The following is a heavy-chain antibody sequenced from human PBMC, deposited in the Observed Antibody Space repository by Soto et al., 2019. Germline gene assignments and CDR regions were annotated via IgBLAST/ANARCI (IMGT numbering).Heavy chain of an antibody. V-gene: IGHV3-13*01. CDR1: GFTFSSYD. Sequence: EVQLVESGGGLVQPGGSLRLSCAASGFTFSSYDMHWVRQVAGKGLEWVSAIGVAGDTYYPDPVKGRFTISRENAKNSVYLQMNSLRAEDTAVYYCASGGWGSSWYEGGSRIDYWGQGTLVTVSS. CDR3: ASGGWGSSWYEGGSRIDY. CDR2: IGVAGDT. D-gene: IGHD6-13*01. J-gene: IGHJ4*02.